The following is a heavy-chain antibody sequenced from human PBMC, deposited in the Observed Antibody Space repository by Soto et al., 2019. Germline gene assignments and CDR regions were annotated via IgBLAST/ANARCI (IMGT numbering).Heavy chain of an antibody. V-gene: IGHV4-34*01. CDR3: ARPLAATFDP. D-gene: IGHD6-13*01. J-gene: IGHJ5*02. Sequence: PSETLSLTCAVYGGSFSGYYWSWIRQPPGKGLEWIGEINHSGSTNYNPSLKSRVTISVDTSKNQFSLKLSSVTAADTAVYYCARPLAATFDPWGQGTLVTVSP. CDR2: INHSGST. CDR1: GGSFSGYY.